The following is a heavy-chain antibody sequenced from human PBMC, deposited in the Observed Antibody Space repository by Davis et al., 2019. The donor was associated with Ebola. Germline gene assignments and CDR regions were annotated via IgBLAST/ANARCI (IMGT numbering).Heavy chain of an antibody. D-gene: IGHD5-12*01. V-gene: IGHV1-18*04. CDR2: INPHNGNT. CDR1: GYTFTSYG. J-gene: IGHJ6*02. CDR3: ARVGDSWLRSNYYYYGMDV. Sequence: ASVKVSCKASGYTFTSYGITWVRQAPGQGLEWMGWINPHNGNTNYAQNVQGRVTMTTDKSTSTAYMELSSLRSEDTAVYYCARVGDSWLRSNYYYYGMDVWGQGTTVTVSS.